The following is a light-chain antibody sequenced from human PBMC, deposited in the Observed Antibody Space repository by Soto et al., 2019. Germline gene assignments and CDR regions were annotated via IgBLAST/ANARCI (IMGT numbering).Light chain of an antibody. CDR2: GAS. Sequence: EIVLTQSPGTLSLSPGERATLSCRASQSVSSSYLAWYQQKPGQAPRLLIYGASSRATGIPDRFSSSGSGTDFTLTISRLEPEDFAVYYCQQYGSSPPAFGPGTKVDIK. CDR3: QQYGSSPPA. J-gene: IGKJ3*01. CDR1: QSVSSSY. V-gene: IGKV3-20*01.